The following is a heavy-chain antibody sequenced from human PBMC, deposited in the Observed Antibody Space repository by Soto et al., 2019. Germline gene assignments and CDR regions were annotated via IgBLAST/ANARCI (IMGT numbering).Heavy chain of an antibody. CDR2: IYYSGST. V-gene: IGHV4-59*01. J-gene: IGHJ5*02. CDR3: ARAGGAYDSSGYYWFDP. CDR1: GGSISSYY. Sequence: QVQLQESGPGLVKPSETLSLTCTVSGGSISSYYWSWIRQPPGKGLEWIGYIYYSGSTNYNPSLKGRVTISVDTSKNQFSLKLSSVTAADTAVYYCARAGGAYDSSGYYWFDPWGQGTLVTVSS. D-gene: IGHD3-22*01.